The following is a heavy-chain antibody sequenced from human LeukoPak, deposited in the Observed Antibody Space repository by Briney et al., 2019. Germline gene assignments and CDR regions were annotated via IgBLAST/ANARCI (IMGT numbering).Heavy chain of an antibody. V-gene: IGHV3-48*03. CDR2: ISSSGSTI. D-gene: IGHD3-10*01. J-gene: IGHJ4*02. CDR1: GFTFSSYE. CDR3: ARDYGSGRRLGFDY. Sequence: GGSLRLSCAASGFTFSSYEMNWVRQAPGKGQEWVSYISSSGSTIYYADSVKGRFTISRDNAKNSLYLQMNSLRAEDTAVYYCARDYGSGRRLGFDYWGQGTLVTVSS.